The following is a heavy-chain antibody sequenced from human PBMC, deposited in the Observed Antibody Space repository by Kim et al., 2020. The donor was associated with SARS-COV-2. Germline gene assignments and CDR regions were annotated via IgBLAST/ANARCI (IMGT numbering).Heavy chain of an antibody. Sequence: SGPTLVKPTQTLTLTCTFSGFSLNTSGLCVSWIRQPPGKALEWLARIDWDDDKYYSTSRLTISKDTSKNQVVLTMTNMDPVDTATYYCARIRLQGLFDFWGQGTLVTVSS. CDR1: GFSLNTSGLC. CDR3: ARIRLQGLFDF. CDR2: IDWDDDK. V-gene: IGHV2-70*11. J-gene: IGHJ4*02.